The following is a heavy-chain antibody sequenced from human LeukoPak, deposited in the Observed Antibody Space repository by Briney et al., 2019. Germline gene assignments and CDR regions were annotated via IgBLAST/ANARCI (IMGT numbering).Heavy chain of an antibody. J-gene: IGHJ4*02. D-gene: IGHD3-16*01. CDR3: ARDRQGGNWGDFDF. Sequence: GGSLRLSCAASGFTFSSYAMHWVRQAPGKGLEWLAVISYDGSNKYYADSVKGRFTISRDNSRNTLYLQMNSLRAEDTAVYYCARDRQGGNWGDFDFWGQGTLVTVSS. CDR2: ISYDGSNK. CDR1: GFTFSSYA. V-gene: IGHV3-30-3*01.